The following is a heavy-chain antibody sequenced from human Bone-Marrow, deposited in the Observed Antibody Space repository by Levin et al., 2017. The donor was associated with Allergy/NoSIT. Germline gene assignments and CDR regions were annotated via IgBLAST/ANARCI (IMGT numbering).Heavy chain of an antibody. V-gene: IGHV3-74*01. CDR3: VRSGGLMIYAPTGGWFDP. D-gene: IGHD2-8*01. J-gene: IGHJ5*02. CDR1: GFTFSSYW. CDR2: IKGDGSST. Sequence: PVASVKVSCEASGFTFSSYWMHWFRQAPGKGLVWVSRIKGDGSSTDYAGAVKGRFTIPRDNAKNTLYLQMNSLRAEDSAVYFCVRSGGLMIYAPTGGWFDPWGQGTLVSVSS.